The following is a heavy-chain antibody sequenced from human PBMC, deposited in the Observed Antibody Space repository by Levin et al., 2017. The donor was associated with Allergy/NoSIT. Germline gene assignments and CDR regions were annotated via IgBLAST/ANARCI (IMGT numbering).Heavy chain of an antibody. D-gene: IGHD4-17*01. Sequence: ASVKVSCKASGGTFSSYTISWVRQAPGQGLEWMGRIIPILGIANYAQKFQGRVTITADKSTSTAYMELSSLRSEDTAVYYCARDETVTPFRWFDPWGQGTLVTVSS. CDR3: ARDETVTPFRWFDP. CDR1: GGTFSSYT. V-gene: IGHV1-69*04. J-gene: IGHJ5*02. CDR2: IIPILGIA.